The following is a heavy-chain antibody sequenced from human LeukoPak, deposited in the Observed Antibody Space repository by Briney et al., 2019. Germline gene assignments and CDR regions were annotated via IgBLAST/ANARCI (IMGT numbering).Heavy chain of an antibody. V-gene: IGHV1-18*01. CDR1: GYTFTSYG. CDR2: ISAYNGNT. D-gene: IGHD3-3*01. CDR3: ARDKGRFLEWLLLGDSPIDP. Sequence: ASVKVSCKASGYTFTSYGISWVRQAPGQGLEWMGWISAYNGNTNHAQKLQGRVTMTTDTSTSTAYMELRSLRSDDTAVYYCARDKGRFLEWLLLGDSPIDPWGQGTLVTVSS. J-gene: IGHJ5*02.